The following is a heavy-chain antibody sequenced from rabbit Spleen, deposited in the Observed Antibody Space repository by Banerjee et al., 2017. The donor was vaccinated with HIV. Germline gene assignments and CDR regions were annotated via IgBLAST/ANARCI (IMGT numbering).Heavy chain of an antibody. Sequence: QLEESGGRLVQPGGSLTLSCKASGFTLSNFWLNWVRQAPGKGLVWIGIIYPIIQTTYYANWVNGRFTISTDNAQHTVDLQMNSLTAADTATYFCAREILYAAYAGFGDATIYYFDLWGPGTLVTVS. D-gene: IGHD6-1*01. CDR2: IYPIIQTT. CDR3: AREILYAAYAGFGDATIYYFDL. J-gene: IGHJ4*01. V-gene: IGHV1S7*01. CDR1: GFTLSNFW.